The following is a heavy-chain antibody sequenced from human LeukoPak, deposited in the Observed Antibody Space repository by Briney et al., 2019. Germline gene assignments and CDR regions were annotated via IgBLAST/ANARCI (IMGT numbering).Heavy chain of an antibody. D-gene: IGHD2-15*01. Sequence: GGSLRLSCAASGFTFSSYGMHWVRQAPGKGLEWVAFIRYDGSNKYYADSVKGRFTISRDNSKNMLYLQMNSLRAEDTAVYYCAKRYCSGGSCYWAMGYWGQGTLVTVSS. CDR2: IRYDGSNK. J-gene: IGHJ4*02. V-gene: IGHV3-30*02. CDR3: AKRYCSGGSCYWAMGY. CDR1: GFTFSSYG.